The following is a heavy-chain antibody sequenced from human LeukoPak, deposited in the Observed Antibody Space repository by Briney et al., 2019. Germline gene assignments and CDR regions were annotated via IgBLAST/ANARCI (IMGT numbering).Heavy chain of an antibody. D-gene: IGHD1-26*01. V-gene: IGHV4-39*07. CDR1: GGSISSSSYY. CDR3: AVGGSYFGDQPNAGAFDI. CDR2: IYYSGST. J-gene: IGHJ3*02. Sequence: PSETLSLTCTVSGGSISSSSYYWGWIRQPPGKGLEWIGSIYYSGSTYYNPSLKSRVTISVDTSKNQFSLKLSSVTAADTAVYYCAVGGSYFGDQPNAGAFDIWGQGTMVTVSS.